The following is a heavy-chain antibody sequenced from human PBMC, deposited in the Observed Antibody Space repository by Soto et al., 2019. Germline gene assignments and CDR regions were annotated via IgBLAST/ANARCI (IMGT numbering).Heavy chain of an antibody. Sequence: PGGSLRLSCASSGFTFSDAWMTWVRQAPGKGLEWVGRIKSKTDGGATDYAAPVKGRFTISRDDSKNTLYLQMNSLKTEDTAVYYCTTDTPNSLDYWGQGTLVTVSS. J-gene: IGHJ4*02. CDR3: TTDTPNSLDY. CDR1: GFTFSDAW. V-gene: IGHV3-15*01. CDR2: IKSKTDGGAT. D-gene: IGHD2-15*01.